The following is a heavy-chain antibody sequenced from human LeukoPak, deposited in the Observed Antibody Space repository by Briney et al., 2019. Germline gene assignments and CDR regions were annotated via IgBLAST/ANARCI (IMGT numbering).Heavy chain of an antibody. J-gene: IGHJ6*03. CDR3: ARDRRDSKRGYYYYYYMDV. CDR2: IYTSGST. D-gene: IGHD5-24*01. V-gene: IGHV4-61*02. Sequence: SQTLSLTCTVSGGSISSGSYYWSWIRQPAGKGLEWIGRIYTSGSTNYNPSLKSRVTMSVDTSKNQFSLKLSSVTAADTAVYYCARDRRDSKRGYYYYYYMDVWGKGTTVTVSS. CDR1: GGSISSGSYY.